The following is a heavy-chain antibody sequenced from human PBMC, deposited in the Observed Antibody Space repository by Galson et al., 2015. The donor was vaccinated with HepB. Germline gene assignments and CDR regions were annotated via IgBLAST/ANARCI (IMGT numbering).Heavy chain of an antibody. CDR3: ARLGEWELLDGFDY. J-gene: IGHJ4*02. D-gene: IGHD1-26*01. V-gene: IGHV3-53*01. CDR1: GFTVSSNY. Sequence: SLRLSCAASGFTVSSNYMSWVRQAPGKGLEWVSVIYSGDSTYYADSVKGRFTISRDNSKNTLYLQMNSLRAEDTAVYYCARLGEWELLDGFDYWGQGTLVTVSS. CDR2: IYSGDST.